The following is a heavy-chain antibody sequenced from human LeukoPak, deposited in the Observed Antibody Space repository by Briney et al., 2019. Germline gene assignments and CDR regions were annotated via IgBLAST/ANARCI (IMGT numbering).Heavy chain of an antibody. CDR1: GGSIISDDHY. Sequence: TSETLSLTCTVSGGSIISDDHYWSWIRQPPGKGLEWIGYIHYRGSTHYNPSLKSRVTMSVDTSRNQFSLKLSSLTAADTAVYYCARAPDGYFDYWGQGTLVTVSS. CDR2: IHYRGST. CDR3: ARAPDGYFDY. D-gene: IGHD3-22*01. V-gene: IGHV4-30-4*01. J-gene: IGHJ4*02.